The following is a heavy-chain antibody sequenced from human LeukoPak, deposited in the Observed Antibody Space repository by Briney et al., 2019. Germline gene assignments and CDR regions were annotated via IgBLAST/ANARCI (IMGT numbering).Heavy chain of an antibody. J-gene: IGHJ3*02. Sequence: SETLSHTCAVYGGSFSGYYWSWIRQPPGKGLEWIGEINHSGSTNYNPSLKSRVTISVDTSKNQFSLKLSSVTAADTAVYYCARFTPEWELLLVRAFDIWGQGTMVTVSS. CDR3: ARFTPEWELLLVRAFDI. CDR2: INHSGST. CDR1: GGSFSGYY. V-gene: IGHV4-34*01. D-gene: IGHD1-26*01.